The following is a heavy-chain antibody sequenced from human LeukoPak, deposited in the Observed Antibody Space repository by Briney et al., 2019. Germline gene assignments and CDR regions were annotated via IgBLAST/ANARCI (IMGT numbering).Heavy chain of an antibody. CDR3: ARDRITMVRDI. CDR1: GFTFSSYS. CDR2: ISSSSSYI. V-gene: IGHV3-21*01. D-gene: IGHD3-10*01. J-gene: IGHJ3*02. Sequence: GGSLGLSCAASGFTFSSYSMNWVRQAPGKGLEWVSSISSSSSYIYYADSVKGRFTISRDNAKNSLYLQVNSLRAEDTAVYYCARDRITMVRDIWGQGTMVTVSS.